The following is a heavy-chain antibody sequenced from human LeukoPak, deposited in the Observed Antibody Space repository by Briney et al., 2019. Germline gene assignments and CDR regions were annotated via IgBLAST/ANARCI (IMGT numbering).Heavy chain of an antibody. CDR1: GFTFSSYA. CDR2: FSGSGGST. V-gene: IGHV3-23*01. Sequence: GGSLRLSCAASGFTFSSYAMSWVRQAPGKGLEWVSTFSGSGGSTHYADSVKGRFTISRDNSKNTLYLQMNSLRAEDTAVYYCARAAYSSTWYSRYFDLWGRGTLVTVSS. CDR3: ARAAYSSTWYSRYFDL. J-gene: IGHJ2*01. D-gene: IGHD6-13*01.